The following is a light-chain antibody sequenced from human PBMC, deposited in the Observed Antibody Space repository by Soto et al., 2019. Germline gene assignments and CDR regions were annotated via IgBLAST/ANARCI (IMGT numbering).Light chain of an antibody. Sequence: QSALTQPASVSGSPGQSITSSCTGTSSDVGGYIYVSWYQQHPGKAPKLMIYDVTSRPSGVSYRFSGSKSGNTASLTISGLQAEDEADYYCSSYAGNYTLVFGGGTKVTVL. CDR2: DVT. CDR3: SSYAGNYTLV. J-gene: IGLJ3*02. CDR1: SSDVGGYIY. V-gene: IGLV2-14*01.